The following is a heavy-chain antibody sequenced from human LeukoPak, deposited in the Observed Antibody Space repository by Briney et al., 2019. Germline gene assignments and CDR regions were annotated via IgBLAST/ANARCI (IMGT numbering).Heavy chain of an antibody. CDR2: MNPNSGNT. D-gene: IGHD2-15*01. CDR1: GYTFTSYD. J-gene: IGHJ5*02. Sequence: ASVKVSCKSSGYTFTSYDINWVRQATGQGLEWMGWMNPNSGNTGYAQKFQGRVTMTRNTSISTAYMELRSLRSEDTAVYYCARSPAGGSTTKSKYNWFDPWGQGTLVTVSS. CDR3: ARSPAGGSTTKSKYNWFDP. V-gene: IGHV1-8*01.